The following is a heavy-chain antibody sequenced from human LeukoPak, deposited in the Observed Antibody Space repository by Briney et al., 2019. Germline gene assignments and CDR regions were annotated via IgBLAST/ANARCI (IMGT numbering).Heavy chain of an antibody. CDR3: ARASSRGSSWLIDY. CDR1: GGSISGYY. V-gene: IGHV4-59*01. J-gene: IGHJ4*02. Sequence: SETLSLTCTVSGGSISGYYWSWIRQPPGKGLEWIGYIFYSGSTDCNPSLKSRVTISVDTSKNHFSLKLSSVTAADTAIYYCARASSRGSSWLIDYWGQGTLVTVSS. D-gene: IGHD6-13*01. CDR2: IFYSGST.